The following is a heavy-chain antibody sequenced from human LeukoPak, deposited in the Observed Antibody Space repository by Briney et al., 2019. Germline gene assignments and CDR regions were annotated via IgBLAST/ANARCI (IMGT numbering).Heavy chain of an antibody. V-gene: IGHV3-9*01. CDR2: ISWNSGSI. CDR3: AKGCFGSSRSTFFWYFDL. J-gene: IGHJ2*01. CDR1: GFTFDDYA. D-gene: IGHD1-26*01. Sequence: GGSLRLPCAASGFTFDDYAMHWVRQAPGKGLEWVSGISWNSGSIGYADSVEGRFTISRDNAKNSLYLQMNSLRAEDTALYYCAKGCFGSSRSTFFWYFDLWGRGTLVTVSS.